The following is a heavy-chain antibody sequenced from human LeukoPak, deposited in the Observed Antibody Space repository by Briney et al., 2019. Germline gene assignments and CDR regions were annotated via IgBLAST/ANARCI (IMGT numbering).Heavy chain of an antibody. CDR3: ARDDSGSYTSYYYYYMDV. V-gene: IGHV4-39*07. Sequence: PSETLSLTRTVPVGSISSSRYYWGWVRQPPGKGLEWIGSIYHSGGTYYNPSLKSRVTISVDTSKNQFSLQLSSVTAADTAVYYCARDDSGSYTSYYYYYMDVWGKGTTVTVSS. CDR2: IYHSGGT. J-gene: IGHJ6*03. CDR1: VGSISSSRYY. D-gene: IGHD1-26*01.